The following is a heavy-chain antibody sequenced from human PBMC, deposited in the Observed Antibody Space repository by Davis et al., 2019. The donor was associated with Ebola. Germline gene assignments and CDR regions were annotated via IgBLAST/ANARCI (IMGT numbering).Heavy chain of an antibody. D-gene: IGHD6-19*01. CDR2: ISYDGSNK. CDR3: AKDGVAVAATVYYYYGMDV. Sequence: LSLTCAASGFTFRRYGMHWVRQAPGKGLEWVAVISYDGSNKYYADSVKGRFTISRDNSKNTLYLQMNSLRAEDTAVYYCAKDGVAVAATVYYYYGMDVWGQGTTVTVSS. CDR1: GFTFRRYG. V-gene: IGHV3-30*18. J-gene: IGHJ6*02.